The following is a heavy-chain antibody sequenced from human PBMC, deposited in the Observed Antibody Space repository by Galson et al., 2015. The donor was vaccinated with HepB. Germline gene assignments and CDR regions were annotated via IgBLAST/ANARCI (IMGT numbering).Heavy chain of an antibody. CDR2: ISSSSSYI. CDR3: ARGDTVTTLGAYFDL. CDR1: GFTFSSYS. V-gene: IGHV3-21*01. Sequence: SLRLSCAASGFTFSSYSMNWVRQAPGKGLEWVSSISSSSSYIYYADSVKGRFTISRDNAKNSLYLQMNSLRAEDTAVYYCARGDTVTTLGAYFDLWGRGTLVTVSS. D-gene: IGHD4-17*01. J-gene: IGHJ2*01.